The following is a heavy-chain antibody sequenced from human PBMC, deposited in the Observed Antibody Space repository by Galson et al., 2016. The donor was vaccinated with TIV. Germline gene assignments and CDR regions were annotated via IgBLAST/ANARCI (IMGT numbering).Heavy chain of an antibody. J-gene: IGHJ3*02. V-gene: IGHV1-2*02. CDR2: IHPQNGGA. D-gene: IGHD2/OR15-2a*01. CDR1: GYSFTVYR. CDR3: TRGGGGAYTFDAFDI. Sequence: SVKVSCKASGYSFTVYRVHWVRQAPGQGLEWMGWIHPQNGGAHYAQKFQGRVTLTRDTSISTVYMELRRLKSDDTAVYFCTRGGGGAYTFDAFDIWGQGTMVTVSS.